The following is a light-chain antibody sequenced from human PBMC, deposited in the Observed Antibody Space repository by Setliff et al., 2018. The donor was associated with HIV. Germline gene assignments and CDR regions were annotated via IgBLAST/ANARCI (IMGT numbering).Light chain of an antibody. CDR1: SSDVGGYSH. Sequence: QSALTQPASVSGSPGQSITISCTGTSSDVGGYSHVSWYQQHPGKAPKLIIYEFRNRPSGVSNRFSGSKSGNTASLTISGLQAEDEADYYCSSYAITNTLPFGTGTKVTVL. V-gene: IGLV2-14*01. CDR3: SSYAITNTLP. J-gene: IGLJ1*01. CDR2: EFR.